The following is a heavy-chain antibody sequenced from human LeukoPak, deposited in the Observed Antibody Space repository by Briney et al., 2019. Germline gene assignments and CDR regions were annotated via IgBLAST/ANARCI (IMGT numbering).Heavy chain of an antibody. J-gene: IGHJ4*02. CDR2: ISSGGGGAT. CDR3: AKDPYAILTGYRYYFDY. V-gene: IGHV3-23*01. Sequence: GGSLRLSCAASGFTFSGYAMSWVRQAPGKGLEWVSTISSGGGGATYYADSVKGRFTISRDNSKNTLSLQMNSLRAEDTAVYYCAKDPYAILTGYRYYFDYWGQGTLVTVSS. D-gene: IGHD3-9*01. CDR1: GFTFSGYA.